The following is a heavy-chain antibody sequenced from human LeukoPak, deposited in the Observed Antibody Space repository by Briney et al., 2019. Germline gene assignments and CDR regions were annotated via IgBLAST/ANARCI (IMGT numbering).Heavy chain of an antibody. CDR2: IYYSGST. CDR1: GGSISSSSYY. V-gene: IGHV4-39*01. CDR3: ARCGVFDYYYYYMDV. Sequence: NTSETLSVTCTVSGGSISSSSYYWGWIRQPPGKGLEWIGSIYYSGSTYYNPSLKSRVTISVDTSKNQFSLKLSSVTAADTAVYYCARCGVFDYYYYYMDVWGKGTTVTVSS. D-gene: IGHD3-3*01. J-gene: IGHJ6*03.